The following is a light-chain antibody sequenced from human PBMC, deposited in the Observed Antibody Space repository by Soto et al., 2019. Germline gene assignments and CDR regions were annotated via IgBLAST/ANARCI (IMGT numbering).Light chain of an antibody. CDR2: AAS. CDR1: QDLAIY. Sequence: IQWTQSPSSLSASVGDRVTITCRASQDLAIYLAWYQQTPGEAPKLLIYAASTLYGGVPSRFRGSGSGTDFALTITSLQAEDFATYYCQQLRMYPSTFGGGTKVDI. CDR3: QQLRMYPST. V-gene: IGKV1-9*01. J-gene: IGKJ4*01.